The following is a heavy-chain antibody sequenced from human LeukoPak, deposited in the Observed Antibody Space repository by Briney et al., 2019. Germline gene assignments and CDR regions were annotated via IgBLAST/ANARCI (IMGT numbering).Heavy chain of an antibody. V-gene: IGHV3-33*01. J-gene: IGHJ4*02. Sequence: GGSLRLSCAASGFTFSNYGMHWVRQAPGKGLEWVAVIWYDGSNKYYADSVKGRFTISRDNSKNTLYLQMNSLRAEDTAVYYCARDRVLSYFDYWGQGTLVTVSS. CDR2: IWYDGSNK. CDR1: GFTFSNYG. CDR3: ARDRVLSYFDY. D-gene: IGHD2/OR15-2a*01.